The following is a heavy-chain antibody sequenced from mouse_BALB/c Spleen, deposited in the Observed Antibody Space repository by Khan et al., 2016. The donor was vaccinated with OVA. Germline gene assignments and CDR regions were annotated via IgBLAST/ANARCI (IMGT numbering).Heavy chain of an antibody. J-gene: IGHJ4*01. V-gene: IGHV9-2-1*01. CDR1: GYSFTDYS. CDR2: INTETGEP. CDR3: TRNDYAREELYAKDY. D-gene: IGHD2-4*01. Sequence: QIQLVQSGPELKKPGETVKISCKASGYSFTDYSMQWVMQAPGKGLKWVGWINTETGEPTSADDFKGRFASSLETFASTAYLQNNSRKYEDTSTQVNTRNDYAREELYAKDYWGQGTSATVSA.